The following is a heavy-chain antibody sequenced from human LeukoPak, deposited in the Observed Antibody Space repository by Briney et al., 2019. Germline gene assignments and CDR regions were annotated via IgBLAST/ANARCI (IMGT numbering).Heavy chain of an antibody. CDR1: GFTFSDNY. Sequence: PGGSLRLSCAASGFTFSDNYMSWIRQAPGKGLEWVSYISSSGSIYYADSVKGRFTISRDNAKNSLYLQMNSLRGEDTAVYYCATYLRSGPIDCWGQGTLVTVSS. V-gene: IGHV3-11*04. D-gene: IGHD2/OR15-2a*01. J-gene: IGHJ4*02. CDR3: ATYLRSGPIDC. CDR2: ISSSGSI.